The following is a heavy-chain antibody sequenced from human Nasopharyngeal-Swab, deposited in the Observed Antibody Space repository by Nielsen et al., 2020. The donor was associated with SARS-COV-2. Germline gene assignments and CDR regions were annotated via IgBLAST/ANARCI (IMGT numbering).Heavy chain of an antibody. CDR1: GFTFSSYA. Sequence: GESLKISCAVSGFTFSSYAMPWVRQAPGKGLEWVAVITYDGSNKYYPDSVKGRFTISRDNSKNPLFLQMNSLRADDTAVYYCARDPYDSLTYLDYWGQGTLVTVPS. CDR2: ITYDGSNK. V-gene: IGHV3-30*04. CDR3: ARDPYDSLTYLDY. J-gene: IGHJ4*02. D-gene: IGHD3-22*01.